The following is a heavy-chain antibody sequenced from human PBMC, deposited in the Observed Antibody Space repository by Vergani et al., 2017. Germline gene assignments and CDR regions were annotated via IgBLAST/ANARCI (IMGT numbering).Heavy chain of an antibody. CDR1: GFTFSSYS. CDR2: ISSSSSTI. J-gene: IGHJ6*02. Sequence: EVQLVESGGGLVQPGGSLRLSCAASGFTFSSYSMNWVRQAPGKGLAWVSYISSSSSTIYYADSVKGRFTISRDNAKNSLYLQMNSLRAEDTAVYYCARDXRPLRTWISTSYYYGMDVWGQGTTVTVSS. CDR3: ARDXRPLRTWISTSYYYGMDV. D-gene: IGHD5-12*01. V-gene: IGHV3-48*04.